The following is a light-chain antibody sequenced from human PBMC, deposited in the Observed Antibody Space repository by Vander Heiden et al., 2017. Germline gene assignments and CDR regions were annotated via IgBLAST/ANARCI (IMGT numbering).Light chain of an antibody. V-gene: IGLV2-11*01. CDR2: DVR. CDR1: SSDVGGYQY. Sequence: QSALTQPRSVSGSPGQSVTISCTGTSSDVGGYQYVSWYQQHPGKAPKTMIYDVRKRPSGVPVRCSGSKSGNTASLTISGLQAEDEADYYCCSYAGSYLVFGGGTKLTVL. J-gene: IGLJ3*02. CDR3: CSYAGSYLV.